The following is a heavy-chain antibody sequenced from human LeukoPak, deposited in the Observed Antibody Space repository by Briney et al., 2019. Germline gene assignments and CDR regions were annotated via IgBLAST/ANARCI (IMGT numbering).Heavy chain of an antibody. CDR3: AKAGDSSGWYKTYYFDY. D-gene: IGHD6-19*01. Sequence: GGSLRLSCAASGFTFSGYAMSWVRQAPGKGPEWVSTVTGSAASTYYAESVKGRFTISRDNSKNTLYLQMNSLRAEDTAVYYCAKAGDSSGWYKTYYFDYWGQGTLVTVSS. CDR2: VTGSAAST. J-gene: IGHJ4*02. V-gene: IGHV3-23*01. CDR1: GFTFSGYA.